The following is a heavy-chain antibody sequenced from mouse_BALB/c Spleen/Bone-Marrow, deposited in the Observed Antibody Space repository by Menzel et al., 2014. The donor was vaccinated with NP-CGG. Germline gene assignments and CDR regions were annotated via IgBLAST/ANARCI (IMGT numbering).Heavy chain of an antibody. CDR2: INPSSGYT. CDR3: ARERNWDSFAY. J-gene: IGHJ3*01. CDR1: GYTFTSYT. V-gene: IGHV1-4*01. D-gene: IGHD4-1*01. Sequence: VNLVESGAELARPGASVKMSCKASGYTFTSYTMHWVKQRPGQGLEWIGYINPSSGYTNYNQKFKDKATLTADKSSCTAYMQLSSLTSEDSAVYYCARERNWDSFAYWGQGTLVTVSA.